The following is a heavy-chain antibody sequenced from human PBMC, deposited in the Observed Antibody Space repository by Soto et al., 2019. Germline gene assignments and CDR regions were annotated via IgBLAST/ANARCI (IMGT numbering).Heavy chain of an antibody. Sequence: SVKVSCKAAGGTFSSYAISWVRHAPGQGLEWMGGIIPIFGTANYAQKFQGRVTITADESTSTAYMELSSLRSEDTAVYYCARGIAVAGTLIDYWGQGPLVTVSS. J-gene: IGHJ4*02. V-gene: IGHV1-69*13. D-gene: IGHD6-19*01. CDR2: IIPIFGTA. CDR3: ARGIAVAGTLIDY. CDR1: GGTFSSYA.